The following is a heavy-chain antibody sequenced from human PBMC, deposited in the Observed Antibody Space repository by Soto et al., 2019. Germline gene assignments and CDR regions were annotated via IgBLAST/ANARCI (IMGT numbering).Heavy chain of an antibody. D-gene: IGHD5-18*01. Sequence: QVQLQESGPGLVKPSETLSLTCTVSGGSISSYYWSWIRQSPGKGLEWIGYIYYSGSTKYNPSLKGRVTTSVDTSKNQFSLKLSSVPAADTAVYYCARGRGDTAMAWYYWGQGTLVTVSS. J-gene: IGHJ4*02. V-gene: IGHV4-59*01. CDR1: GGSISSYY. CDR2: IYYSGST. CDR3: ARGRGDTAMAWYY.